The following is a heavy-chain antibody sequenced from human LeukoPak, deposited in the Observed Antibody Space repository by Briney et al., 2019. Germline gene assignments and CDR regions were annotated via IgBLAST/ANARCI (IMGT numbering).Heavy chain of an antibody. CDR2: ISAYNGNT. D-gene: IGHD2-2*01. CDR1: GYTFTSYG. Sequence: ASVKVSCKASGYTFTSYGISWVRQAPGQGLEWMGWISAYNGNTNYAQKLQGRVTMTTDTSTSTAYMELRSLRSDDTAVYYCARDTCSSTSCSQRSNWFDPWGQGTLVTVSS. V-gene: IGHV1-18*04. J-gene: IGHJ5*02. CDR3: ARDTCSSTSCSQRSNWFDP.